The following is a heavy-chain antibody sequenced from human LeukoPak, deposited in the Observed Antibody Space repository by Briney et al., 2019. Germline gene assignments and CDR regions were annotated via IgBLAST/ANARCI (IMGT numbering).Heavy chain of an antibody. J-gene: IGHJ4*02. CDR2: INSDGSNT. V-gene: IGHV3-74*01. Sequence: GGSLRLSCAASGFTFSSYWMHWVRQAPGKGLVWVSRINSDGSNTSHADSVKGRFTISRDNAKNTLYLQMNSLRAEDTAVYYCARGFVWGYGGRGGEEGIDYWGQGTLVTVSS. CDR1: GFTFSSYW. CDR3: ARGFVWGYGGRGGEEGIDY. D-gene: IGHD4-23*01.